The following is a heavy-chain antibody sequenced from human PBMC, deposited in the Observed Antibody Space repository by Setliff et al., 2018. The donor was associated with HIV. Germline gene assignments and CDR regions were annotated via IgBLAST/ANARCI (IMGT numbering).Heavy chain of an antibody. J-gene: IGHJ4*02. CDR2: IYWDDDK. D-gene: IGHD2-21*01. V-gene: IGHV2-5*02. CDR3: THRRRDGFIPY. CDR1: GFSLSATSMG. Sequence: PTLVNPTQTLTLTCTFSGFSLSATSMGVGWVRQPPGKALEWLALIYWDDDKRYSPSLESRLTITKDTSKNQVVLTMTNMDSVDTATYYCTHRRRDGFIPYWGQGTRVTASS.